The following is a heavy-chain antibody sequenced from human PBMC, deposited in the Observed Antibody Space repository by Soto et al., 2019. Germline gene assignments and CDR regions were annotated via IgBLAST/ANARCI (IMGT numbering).Heavy chain of an antibody. CDR3: ATSYYDFWSGYYTARGHYYYGMDV. CDR1: GGGISSYA. D-gene: IGHD3-3*01. CDR2: IIPIFGTA. J-gene: IGHJ6*02. V-gene: IGHV1-69*13. Sequence: PVKVSCKAAGGGISSYASSWVRQAPGQGLEWMGGIIPIFGTANYAQKFQGRVTITADESTSTAYMELSSLRSEDTAVYYCATSYYDFWSGYYTARGHYYYGMDVWGQGTTVTVSS.